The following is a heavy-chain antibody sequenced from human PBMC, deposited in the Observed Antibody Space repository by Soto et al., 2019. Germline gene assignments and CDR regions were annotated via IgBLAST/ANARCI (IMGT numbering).Heavy chain of an antibody. J-gene: IGHJ6*02. V-gene: IGHV1-69*13. Sequence: APVQVPCMASGGTFSSYAISWVRPAPGQGLEWMGGIIPIFGTANDAQKFQGRVTITADESTSTAYMELSSLRSEDTAVYYCAKDLWELLYYYYYGMDVWGQGTTVT. CDR1: GGTFSSYA. D-gene: IGHD1-26*01. CDR2: IIPIFGTA. CDR3: AKDLWELLYYYYYGMDV.